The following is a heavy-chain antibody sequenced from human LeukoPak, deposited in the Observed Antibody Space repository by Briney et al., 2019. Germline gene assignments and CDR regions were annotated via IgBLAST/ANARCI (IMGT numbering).Heavy chain of an antibody. J-gene: IGHJ5*02. CDR1: GFTFSSYA. D-gene: IGHD6-13*01. CDR2: ISGSGGST. Sequence: GGSLKLSCAASGFTFSSYAMSWVRQAPGKGLEWVSAISGSGGSTYYADSVKGRFTISRDNSKNTLYLQMNSLRAEDTAVYYCAGGQSSSWFDPWGQGTLVTVSS. V-gene: IGHV3-23*01. CDR3: AGGQSSSWFDP.